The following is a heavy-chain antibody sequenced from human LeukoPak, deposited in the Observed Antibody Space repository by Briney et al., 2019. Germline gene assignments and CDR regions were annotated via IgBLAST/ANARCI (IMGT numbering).Heavy chain of an antibody. Sequence: SETLSLTCSVSGGSFSIYYWSWIRQPPGKELEWIGYIYYSVSTDYNPSLKIRVTISVETSKNQFSLKLSSVTAADTAVYYCARGKISRGPWFDYWGQGILVTVSS. J-gene: IGHJ4*02. CDR3: ARGKISRGPWFDY. CDR2: IYYSVST. V-gene: IGHV4-59*01. D-gene: IGHD2/OR15-2a*01. CDR1: GGSFSIYY.